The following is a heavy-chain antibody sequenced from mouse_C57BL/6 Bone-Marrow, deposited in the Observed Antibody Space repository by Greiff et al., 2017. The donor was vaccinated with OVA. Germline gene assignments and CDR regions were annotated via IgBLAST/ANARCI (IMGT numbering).Heavy chain of an antibody. V-gene: IGHV3-6*01. Sequence: ESGPGLVKPSQSLSLTCSVTGYSITSGYYWNWIRQFPGNKLEWMGYISYDGSNNYNPSLKNRISITRDTSKNQFFLKLNSVTTEDTATYYCARVDFDYGSSYDFDYWGQGTTLTVSS. CDR3: ARVDFDYGSSYDFDY. J-gene: IGHJ2*01. D-gene: IGHD1-1*01. CDR2: ISYDGSN. CDR1: GYSITSGYY.